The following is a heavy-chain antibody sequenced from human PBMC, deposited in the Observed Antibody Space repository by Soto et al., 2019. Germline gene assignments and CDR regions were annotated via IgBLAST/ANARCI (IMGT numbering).Heavy chain of an antibody. CDR3: TKHQNDGDLSD. D-gene: IGHD4-17*01. J-gene: IGHJ4*02. CDR1: GFTFSGSA. Sequence: SLRLSCAASGFTFSGSAKHWVRQASGKGLEWVGRIRSKANNYATAYAASVKGRFTISRDDSRNTAYLHMNSLKSEDTAVYYCTKHQNDGDLSDWGQGTLVTVSS. CDR2: IRSKANNYAT. V-gene: IGHV3-73*01.